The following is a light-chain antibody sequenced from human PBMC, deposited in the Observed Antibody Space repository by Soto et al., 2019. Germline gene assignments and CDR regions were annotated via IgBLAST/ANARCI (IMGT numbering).Light chain of an antibody. J-gene: IGKJ5*01. CDR1: QRVSNH. Sequence: ETVMTQSPVTLSVSPGETATLSCRASQRVSNHFAWYQQKPGQAPRLLIYAASTRAAGVPVRFSGSGSETEFTLTIRSLQSEDFAVYYCQQYDTWPSITFGQGTRLEIK. CDR2: AAS. CDR3: QQYDTWPSIT. V-gene: IGKV3-15*01.